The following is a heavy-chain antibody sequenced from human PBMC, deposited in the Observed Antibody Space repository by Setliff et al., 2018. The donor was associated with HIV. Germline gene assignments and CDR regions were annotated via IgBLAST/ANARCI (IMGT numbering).Heavy chain of an antibody. J-gene: IGHJ4*03. CDR3: AREDPNTYRPFDY. CDR1: HSSVSEYY. CDR2: VRQGGAT. Sequence: NPSETLSLTCNVSHSSVSEYYWSWIRQSPGKGLEWIGYVRQGGATKYNPAFQSRVTISLETSKNQVFLSLASVTAADTAVYFCAREDPNTYRPFDYWGQGSLVTVSS. V-gene: IGHV4-59*02.